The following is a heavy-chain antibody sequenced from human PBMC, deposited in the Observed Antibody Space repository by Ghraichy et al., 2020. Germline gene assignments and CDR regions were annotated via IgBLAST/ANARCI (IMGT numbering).Heavy chain of an antibody. V-gene: IGHV3-9*01. Sequence: SLRLSCAASGFKFEDYAIHWVRRGPGKALEWVSSISWNSKNTDYADAVKGRFTIFRDNAKNSVSLQMSNLKPEATALYYCAKDLYSGSNPEMFAFEVWGQGTMDTVP. CDR3: AKDLYSGSNPEMFAFEV. CDR1: GFKFEDYA. D-gene: IGHD1-26*01. CDR2: ISWNSKNT. J-gene: IGHJ3*01.